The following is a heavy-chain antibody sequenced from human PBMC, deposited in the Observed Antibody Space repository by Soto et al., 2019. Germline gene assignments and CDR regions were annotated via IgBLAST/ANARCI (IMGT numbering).Heavy chain of an antibody. CDR2: IIPIFGTA. CDR3: ARVIVVVPAARDYYGMDV. CDR1: GGTFSSYA. J-gene: IGHJ6*02. V-gene: IGHV1-69*13. D-gene: IGHD2-2*01. Sequence: SVKVSCKASGGTFSSYAISWVRQAPGQGLEWMGGIIPIFGTANYAQKFQGRVTITADESTSTAYLELSSLSSEDTAVFYFARVIVVVPAARDYYGMDVWGQGTTVTVSS.